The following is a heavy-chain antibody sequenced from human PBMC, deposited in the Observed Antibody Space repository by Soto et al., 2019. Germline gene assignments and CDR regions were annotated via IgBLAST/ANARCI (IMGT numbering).Heavy chain of an antibody. V-gene: IGHV3-33*01. J-gene: IGHJ4*02. CDR3: VRDLLGSGGHFDY. CDR1: GFIFSSFG. CDR2: IWYDGSNT. Sequence: GGSLRLSCAASGFIFSSFGMHWVRQAPGKGLEWVAHIWYDGSNTYYADSVKGRFTISRDNSRNTLYLQMNSLRAEDTAVYHCVRDLLGSGGHFDYWGQGTTVTVS. D-gene: IGHD7-27*01.